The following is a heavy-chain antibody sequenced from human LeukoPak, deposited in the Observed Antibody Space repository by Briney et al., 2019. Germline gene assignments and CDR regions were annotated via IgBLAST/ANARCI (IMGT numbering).Heavy chain of an antibody. Sequence: PGRSLRLSCAASGFTFAIYAMHWVRQAPGKGLEWVAVISYDGNNKYYADSVKGRFTISRGNSKNTLYLQMNSLRAEDTAVYYCARDLVGGWDDSSGYYYGYFDYWGQGTLVTVSS. CDR1: GFTFAIYA. J-gene: IGHJ4*02. CDR3: ARDLVGGWDDSSGYYYGYFDY. V-gene: IGHV3-30-3*01. D-gene: IGHD3-22*01. CDR2: ISYDGNNK.